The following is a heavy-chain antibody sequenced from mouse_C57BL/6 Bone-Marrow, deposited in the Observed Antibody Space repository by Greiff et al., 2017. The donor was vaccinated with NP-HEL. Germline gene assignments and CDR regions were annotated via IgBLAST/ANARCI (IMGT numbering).Heavy chain of an antibody. D-gene: IGHD2-10*01. V-gene: IGHV1-82*01. J-gene: IGHJ2*01. CDR3: ATPYSPYYFDY. CDR1: GYAFSSSW. CDR2: IYPGDGDT. Sequence: VQLQESGPELVKPGASVKISCKASGYAFSSSWMNWVKQRPGKGLEWIGRIYPGDGDTNYNGKFKGKATLTADKSSSTAYMQLSSLTSEDSAVYFCATPYSPYYFDYWGQGTTRTVSS.